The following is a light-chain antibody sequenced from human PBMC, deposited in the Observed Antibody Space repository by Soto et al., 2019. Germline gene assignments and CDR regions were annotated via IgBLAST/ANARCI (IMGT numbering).Light chain of an antibody. J-gene: IGKJ1*01. CDR1: QSVRTY. Sequence: DIQMTQSPATLSASVGDRVTITCRASQSVRTYLAWYQQKPGRAPKLLIYQVSSLESGVPSRFSGSGSGTEFTLTISSLQPDDFATYYCQQVETLVTFGQGTKVEIK. CDR3: QQVETLVT. CDR2: QVS. V-gene: IGKV1-5*03.